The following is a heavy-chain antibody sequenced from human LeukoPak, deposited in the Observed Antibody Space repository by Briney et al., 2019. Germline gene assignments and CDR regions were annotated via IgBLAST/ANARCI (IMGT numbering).Heavy chain of an antibody. CDR1: GGSLSSYY. V-gene: IGHV4-4*07. CDR2: IYTSGST. CDR3: ARVYAWENTYYYDSSGYFAFDI. Sequence: PSEALSLTCTVSGGSLSSYYWSWIRQPPGKGLEWIGRIYTSGSTNYNPSLKSRVTMSVDTSKNQFSLKLSSVTAADTAVYYCARVYAWENTYYYDSSGYFAFDIWGQGTMVTVSS. J-gene: IGHJ3*02. D-gene: IGHD3-22*01.